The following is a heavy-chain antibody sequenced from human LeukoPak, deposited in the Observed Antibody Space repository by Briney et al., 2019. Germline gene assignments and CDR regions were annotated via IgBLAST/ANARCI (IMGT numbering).Heavy chain of an antibody. CDR3: ARDLQFYYDSSGPVDY. V-gene: IGHV1-18*01. D-gene: IGHD3-22*01. J-gene: IGHJ4*02. CDR1: GYTFTSYV. CDR2: ISAYNGNT. Sequence: ASVKVSCKASGYTFTSYVISWVRQAPGQGLEWMGWISAYNGNTNYAQKLQGRVNMTTDTSTSTAYMELRSLRSDDTAVYYCARDLQFYYDSSGPVDYWGQGTLVTVSS.